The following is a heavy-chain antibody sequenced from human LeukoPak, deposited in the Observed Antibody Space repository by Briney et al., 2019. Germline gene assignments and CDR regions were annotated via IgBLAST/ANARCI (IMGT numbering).Heavy chain of an antibody. Sequence: VESLKISCKDSGYSFTSYWIGWVRQMPGKGLEWMGIIYPGDSDTRYSPSFQGQVTISADKSISTAYLQWRSLKASDTAMYYCARVTAAANRYYYYGMDVWGQGTTVTVSS. V-gene: IGHV5-51*01. J-gene: IGHJ6*02. CDR1: GYSFTSYW. D-gene: IGHD6-13*01. CDR2: IYPGDSDT. CDR3: ARVTAAANRYYYYGMDV.